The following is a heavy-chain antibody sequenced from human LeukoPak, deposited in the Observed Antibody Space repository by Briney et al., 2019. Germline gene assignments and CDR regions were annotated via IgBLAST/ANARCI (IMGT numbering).Heavy chain of an antibody. Sequence: PGGSLRLSCAASGFTFSNAWMTWVRQAPGKGLEWVANIKQGGSEKYYVDSVKGRFTISRDDAKNSLYLQMSSLKAEDTAVYYCAREGSSRYGFDHWGQGTLVTVSS. CDR1: GFTFSNAW. J-gene: IGHJ4*02. CDR2: IKQGGSEK. V-gene: IGHV3-7*04. CDR3: AREGSSRYGFDH. D-gene: IGHD1-14*01.